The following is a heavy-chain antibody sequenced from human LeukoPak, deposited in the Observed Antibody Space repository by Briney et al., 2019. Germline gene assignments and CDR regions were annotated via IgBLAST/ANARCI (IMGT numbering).Heavy chain of an antibody. CDR3: ARFSGYSYPYYYYMDV. CDR2: INHSGST. V-gene: IGHV4-34*01. Sequence: SETLSLTCAVYGGSFSGYYWSWIRQPPGKGLEWIGEINHSGSTNYNPSLKSRVTISVDTSKNQFSLKLSSVTAADTAVYYCARFSGYSYPYYYYMDVWGKGTTVTVSS. J-gene: IGHJ6*03. CDR1: GGSFSGYY. D-gene: IGHD5-18*01.